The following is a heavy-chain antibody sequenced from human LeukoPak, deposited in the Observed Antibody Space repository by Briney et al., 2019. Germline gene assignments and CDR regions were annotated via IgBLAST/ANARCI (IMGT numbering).Heavy chain of an antibody. D-gene: IGHD6-19*01. CDR2: IIPIFGTA. Sequence: GASVNVSCKVSGGTFSSYAISWVRQAPGQGLEWMGGIIPIFGTANYAQKFQGRVTITADESTSTAYMELSSLRSEDTAVYYCARAARIAVAARMYYFDYWGQGTLVTVSS. CDR1: GGTFSSYA. V-gene: IGHV1-69*01. CDR3: ARAARIAVAARMYYFDY. J-gene: IGHJ4*02.